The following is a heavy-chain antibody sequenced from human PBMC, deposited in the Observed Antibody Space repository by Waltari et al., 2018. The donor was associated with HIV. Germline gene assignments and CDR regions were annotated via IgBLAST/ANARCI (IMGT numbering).Heavy chain of an antibody. CDR3: AKLRSGSYDWFDP. CDR1: GYSFTSYW. J-gene: IGHJ5*02. V-gene: IGHV5-10-1*01. Sequence: EVQLVQSGAEVKKPGESLRISCKGSGYSFTSYWISWVRQMPGKGLEWMGRIYPSDSYPNYSPSFQGHVTISADKSISTAYLQWSSLKASDTAMYYCAKLRSGSYDWFDPWGQGTLVTVSS. CDR2: IYPSDSYP. D-gene: IGHD3-10*01.